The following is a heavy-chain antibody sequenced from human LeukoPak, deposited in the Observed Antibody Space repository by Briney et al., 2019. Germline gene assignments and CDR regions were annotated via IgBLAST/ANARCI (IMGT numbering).Heavy chain of an antibody. V-gene: IGHV1-18*01. D-gene: IGHD3-22*01. J-gene: IGHJ4*02. Sequence: ASVKVSCKASGYTFTSYGISWVRQAPGQGLEWMGWISAYNGNTNYAQKLQGRVTMTTDTSTSTAYMELRSLRSDGTAVYYCARDLEPNYYDSSGADYWGQGTLVTASS. CDR1: GYTFTSYG. CDR3: ARDLEPNYYDSSGADY. CDR2: ISAYNGNT.